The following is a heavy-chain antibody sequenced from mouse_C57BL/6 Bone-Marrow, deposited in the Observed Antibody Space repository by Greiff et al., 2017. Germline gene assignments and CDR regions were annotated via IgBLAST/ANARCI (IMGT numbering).Heavy chain of an antibody. CDR2: IDPSDSYT. CDR1: GYTFTSYW. Sequence: VKLQQPGAELVMPGASVKLSCKASGYTFTSYWMHWVKQRPGQGLEWIGEIDPSDSYTNYNHKFKGKSTLTVDKASSTAYMQLSSLTSEDSAVYYCAREGLLRAWFADWGQGTLVTVSA. CDR3: AREGLLRAWFAD. V-gene: IGHV1-69*01. J-gene: IGHJ3*01. D-gene: IGHD1-1*01.